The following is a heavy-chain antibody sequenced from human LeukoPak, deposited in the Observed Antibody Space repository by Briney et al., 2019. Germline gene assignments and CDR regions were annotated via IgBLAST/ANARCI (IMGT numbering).Heavy chain of an antibody. J-gene: IGHJ3*02. CDR3: AKARKRGYSYGIDAFDI. CDR1: GFTFSSYA. CDR2: ISGSRGST. Sequence: GGSLRLSCAASGFTFSSYAMSWVRQAPGKGLEWVSAISGSRGSTYYADSVKGRFTISRDNSKNTLYLQMNSLRAEDTAVYYCAKARKRGYSYGIDAFDIWGQGTMVTVSS. D-gene: IGHD5-18*01. V-gene: IGHV3-23*01.